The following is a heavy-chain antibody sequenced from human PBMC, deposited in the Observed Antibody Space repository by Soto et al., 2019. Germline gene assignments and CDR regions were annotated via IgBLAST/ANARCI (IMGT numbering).Heavy chain of an antibody. V-gene: IGHV4-34*01. J-gene: IGHJ5*02. Sequence: PSETLSLTCAVYGGSFSGYYWSWIRQPPGKGLEWIGEINHSGSTNYNPSLKSRVTISVDTSKNQFSLKLSSVTAADTAVYYCARGITIFGVVIIAWFDPWGQGTLVTVSS. CDR1: GGSFSGYY. D-gene: IGHD3-3*01. CDR2: INHSGST. CDR3: ARGITIFGVVIIAWFDP.